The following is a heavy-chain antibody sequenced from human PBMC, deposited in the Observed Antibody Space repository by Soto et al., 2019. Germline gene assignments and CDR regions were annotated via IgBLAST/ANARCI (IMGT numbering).Heavy chain of an antibody. J-gene: IGHJ2*01. CDR1: GGSFSGYY. Sequence: QVQLQQWGAGPLRPLETLSLTCGVSGGSFSGYYWAWIRQSPGKGLEWIGEINDRGSINYNPSLKGRVSISVGTSKNHSSLTLRSVTAADTAVYYCAREGHDILTGPPWVWYFDLWGRGTLVTVSS. D-gene: IGHD3-9*01. CDR2: INDRGSI. CDR3: AREGHDILTGPPWVWYFDL. V-gene: IGHV4-34*01.